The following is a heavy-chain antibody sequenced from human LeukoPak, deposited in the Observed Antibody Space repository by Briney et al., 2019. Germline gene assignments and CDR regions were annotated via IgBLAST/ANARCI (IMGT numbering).Heavy chain of an antibody. D-gene: IGHD2-2*02. V-gene: IGHV5-51*01. Sequence: GESLKISCKGSGYSFTSYWIGWVRQMPGKGLEWMGIIYPGDYDTRYSPSFQGHVTISVDKSISTAYLQWRSLRASDTAMYFCAGHSFDTVGAFDVWGQGTIVTVSA. CDR2: IYPGDYDT. J-gene: IGHJ3*01. CDR1: GYSFTSYW. CDR3: AGHSFDTVGAFDV.